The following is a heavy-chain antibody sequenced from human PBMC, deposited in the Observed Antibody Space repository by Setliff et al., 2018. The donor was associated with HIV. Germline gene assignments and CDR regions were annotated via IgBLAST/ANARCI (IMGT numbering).Heavy chain of an antibody. V-gene: IGHV4-31*03. CDR2: IYYSGGT. CDR1: GGSISSGGYY. Sequence: SETLSLTCTVSGGSISSGGYYWSWIRQHPGKGLEWIGYIYYSGGTYYNPSLKSRVTISVDTSKNQFSLKLSSVTAADTAVYYCARSLVPSGYYYGRHAFDIWGQGTMVTVSS. CDR3: ARSLVPSGYYYGRHAFDI. J-gene: IGHJ3*02. D-gene: IGHD3-22*01.